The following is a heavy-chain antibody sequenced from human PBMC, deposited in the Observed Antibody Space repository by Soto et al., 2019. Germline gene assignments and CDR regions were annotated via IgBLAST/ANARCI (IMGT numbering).Heavy chain of an antibody. CDR1: GYTFTSYG. CDR2: ISAYNGNT. V-gene: IGHV1-18*01. J-gene: IGHJ6*03. Sequence: ASVKVSCKASGYTFTSYGISWVRQAPGQGLEWMGWISAYNGNTNFAQKVQGRVTMTTDTSTSTAYMELRSLRSDDTAVYYCARGTRYVNYYYMDVWGKGTTVTVSS. CDR3: ARGTRYVNYYYMDV. D-gene: IGHD2-2*01.